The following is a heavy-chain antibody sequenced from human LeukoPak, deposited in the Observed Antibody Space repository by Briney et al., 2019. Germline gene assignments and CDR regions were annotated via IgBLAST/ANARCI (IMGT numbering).Heavy chain of an antibody. Sequence: GRSLRLSCAASGFTFSSYGMHWVRLAPGKGLEWVAVISYDGSNKYYADSVKGRFTISRDNSKNTLYLQMNSLRAEDTAVYYCAKDRDYYDSSSYYYFDYWGQGTLVTVSS. V-gene: IGHV3-30*18. CDR3: AKDRDYYDSSSYYYFDY. J-gene: IGHJ4*02. CDR2: ISYDGSNK. CDR1: GFTFSSYG. D-gene: IGHD3-22*01.